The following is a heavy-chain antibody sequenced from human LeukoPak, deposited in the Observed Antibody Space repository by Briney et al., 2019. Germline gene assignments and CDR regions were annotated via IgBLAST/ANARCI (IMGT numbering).Heavy chain of an antibody. CDR3: ARTTTDIVVVPAATLFDY. Sequence: PGGSLRLSCAASGFTFSSYSMNWVRQAPGKGLEWVSYISSSSSTIYYADSVKGRFTISRDNAKNSLYLQMNSLRAEDTAVYYCARTTTDIVVVPAATLFDYWGQGTLVTVSS. D-gene: IGHD2-2*01. CDR1: GFTFSSYS. V-gene: IGHV3-48*01. J-gene: IGHJ4*02. CDR2: ISSSSSTI.